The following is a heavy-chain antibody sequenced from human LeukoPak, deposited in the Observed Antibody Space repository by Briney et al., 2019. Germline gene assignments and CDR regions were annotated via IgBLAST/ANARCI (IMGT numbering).Heavy chain of an antibody. J-gene: IGHJ4*02. D-gene: IGHD6-19*01. Sequence: SETLSLTCAVYGGSFSGYYWSWIRQPPGKGLEWIGEINHSGSTIYNPSLKSRVTISVDTSKNQFSLKLSSVTAADTAVYYCVRSGWYSVDYWGQGTLVTVSS. CDR1: GGSFSGYY. CDR2: INHSGST. CDR3: VRSGWYSVDY. V-gene: IGHV4-34*01.